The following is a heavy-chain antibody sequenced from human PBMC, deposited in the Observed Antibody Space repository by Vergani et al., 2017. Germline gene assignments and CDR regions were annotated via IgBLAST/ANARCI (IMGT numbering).Heavy chain of an antibody. Sequence: QVQLQESGPGLVKPSQTLSLTCTVSGGSINSGNYYWSWIRQPAGKGLEWIGRIYTSGSTNYNPSLKSRVTISVDTSKNQFSLKLSSVTAADTAVYYCARGVGDLLVPHTANEDAFDIWGQGTMVTVSS. D-gene: IGHD2-21*01. CDR3: ARGVGDLLVPHTANEDAFDI. V-gene: IGHV4-61*02. CDR2: IYTSGST. J-gene: IGHJ3*02. CDR1: GGSINSGNYY.